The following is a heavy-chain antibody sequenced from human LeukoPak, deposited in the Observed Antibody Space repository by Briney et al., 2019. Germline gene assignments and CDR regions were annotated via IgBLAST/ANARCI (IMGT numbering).Heavy chain of an antibody. CDR1: GFTFSSYW. Sequence: SGGSLRLSCAASGFTFSSYWMHWVRQAPGKGLVWVSRINSDGSSTSYADSVKGRFTISRDNAKNSLYLQMNSLRAEDTAVYYCARDQRYSSSWYRNVFDYWGQGTLVTVSS. CDR2: INSDGSST. D-gene: IGHD6-13*01. V-gene: IGHV3-74*01. J-gene: IGHJ4*02. CDR3: ARDQRYSSSWYRNVFDY.